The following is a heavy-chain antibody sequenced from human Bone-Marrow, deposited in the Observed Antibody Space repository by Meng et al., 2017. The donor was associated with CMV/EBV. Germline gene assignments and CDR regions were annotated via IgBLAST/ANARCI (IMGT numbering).Heavy chain of an antibody. D-gene: IGHD5-18*01. CDR1: GYSFTAYY. CDR2: INPRTGTT. J-gene: IGHJ4*02. CDR3: ARGFVPGYRLDY. Sequence: ASVKVSCKASGYSFTAYYVHWVRQAPGQGLEWLGIINPRTGTTRYAQNFHDRLTMTADTSTATVYMDLRSLTSDDTAVYFCARGFVPGYRLDYWGQGTLVTVSS. V-gene: IGHV1-46*01.